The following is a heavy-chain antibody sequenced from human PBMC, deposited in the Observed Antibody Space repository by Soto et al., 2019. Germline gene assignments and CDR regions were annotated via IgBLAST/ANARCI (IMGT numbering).Heavy chain of an antibody. V-gene: IGHV3-23*01. CDR3: AKRLLATHSRHLDY. D-gene: IGHD2-15*01. CDR1: GFTFSSYA. CDR2: LTGSGDST. J-gene: IGHJ4*01. Sequence: EVQLLESGGGLIQPGGSLRLSCAASGFTFSSYAMTWVRQAPGKGLEWVSTLTGSGDSTFYADSVKGRFTISRDNSNNTLFLQMSNLRAEDTAVYYCAKRLLATHSRHLDYWGNGTLVTVSS.